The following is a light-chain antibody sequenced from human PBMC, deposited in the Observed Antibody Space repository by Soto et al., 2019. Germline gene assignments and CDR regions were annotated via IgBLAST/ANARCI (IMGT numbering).Light chain of an antibody. CDR1: HSVSTN. V-gene: IGKV3-15*01. Sequence: EIVMTQSPATLSVSPGERVTLSCRTSHSVSTNLVWYQQRPGQAPRLLIYGASTRATGIPARFSGSGSGTEFTLTISSLQSEDFAVYYCQQSGATFGPGTKVEIK. CDR3: QQSGAT. J-gene: IGKJ1*01. CDR2: GAS.